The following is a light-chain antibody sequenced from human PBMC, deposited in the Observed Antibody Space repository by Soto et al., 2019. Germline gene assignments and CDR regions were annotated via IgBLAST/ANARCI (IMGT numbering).Light chain of an antibody. J-gene: IGKJ1*01. CDR1: HHVYSN. CDR2: GAS. V-gene: IGKV3-20*01. Sequence: IVMTQSPSTLSVSPGERATLSCTASHHVYSNVAWYQQKPGQAPRLLIYGASTRATDVPDRFSGSGSGADFTLTISRLEPEDFAVYYCQQYGSSPPRTFGQGTKVDIK. CDR3: QQYGSSPPRT.